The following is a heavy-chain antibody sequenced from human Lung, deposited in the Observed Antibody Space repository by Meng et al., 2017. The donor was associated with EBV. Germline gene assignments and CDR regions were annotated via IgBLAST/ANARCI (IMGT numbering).Heavy chain of an antibody. J-gene: IGHJ4*02. CDR1: GGSIRNDQW. D-gene: IGHD4-17*01. CDR2: IYHSGRT. CDR3: TTLYGDSIS. V-gene: IGHV4-4*02. Sequence: QVQLQDSGPVLLKPSGTLSRTCDDSGGSIRNDQWWSWVRQAPGKGLEWIGEIYHSGRTNYNPPVKSRVSMSVDKSQNHFSLRLSSVTAADTAVYYCTTLYGDSISWGQGTLVTVSS.